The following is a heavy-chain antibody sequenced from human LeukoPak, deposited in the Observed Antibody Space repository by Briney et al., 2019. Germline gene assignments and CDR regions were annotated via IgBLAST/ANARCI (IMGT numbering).Heavy chain of an antibody. CDR3: ARPLVRGIIKDY. V-gene: IGHV3-48*04. D-gene: IGHD3-10*01. J-gene: IGHJ4*02. CDR2: ISSTGKTI. Sequence: PGGSLRLSCAASGFIFSAYTMNWVRQAPGKGLEWVSDISSTGKTIYYADSVKGRFTISRDNAKNSLYLQMNSLRAEDTAVYYCARPLVRGIIKDYWGQGTLVTVSS. CDR1: GFIFSAYT.